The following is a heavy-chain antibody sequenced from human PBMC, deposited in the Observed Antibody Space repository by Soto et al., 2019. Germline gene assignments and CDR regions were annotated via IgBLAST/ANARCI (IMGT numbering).Heavy chain of an antibody. CDR3: ARVLGGPDGSGDY. CDR2: INAGNGNT. CDR1: GYNFSNYA. Sequence: QVQLVQSGAEVKKPGASLKVSCKASGYNFSNYAMHWVRQAPGQRIEWMGWINAGNGNTKYSQKFQHRVTINRDTTASTAQMDLSRLRSEATAVYLWARVLGGPDGSGDYWAQGPLVTVSS. V-gene: IGHV1-3*01. D-gene: IGHD6-25*01. J-gene: IGHJ4*02.